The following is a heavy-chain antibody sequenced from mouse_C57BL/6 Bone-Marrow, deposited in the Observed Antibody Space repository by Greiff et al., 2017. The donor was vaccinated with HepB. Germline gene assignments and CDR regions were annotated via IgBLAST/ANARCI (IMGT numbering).Heavy chain of an antibody. CDR2: IDPNSGGT. CDR1: GYTFTSYW. CDR3: ARSRAGSSGDAMDY. Sequence: QVQLQQPGAELVKPGASVKLSCKASGYTFTSYWMHWVKQRPGRGLEWIGRIDPNSGGTKYNEKFKSKATLTVDKPSSTAYMQLSSLTSEDSAVYYCARSRAGSSGDAMDYWGQGTSVTVSS. V-gene: IGHV1-72*01. J-gene: IGHJ4*01. D-gene: IGHD3-2*02.